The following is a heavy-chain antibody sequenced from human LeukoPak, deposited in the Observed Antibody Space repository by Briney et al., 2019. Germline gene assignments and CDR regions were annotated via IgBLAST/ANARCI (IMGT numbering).Heavy chain of an antibody. V-gene: IGHV1-2*02. CDR1: GYTFTGYY. CDR2: INPNSGGT. Sequence: GASVKVSCKASGYTFTGYYIHWVRQAPAQGLEWVGWINPNSGGTNYAQKFQGRVTRTRDTSISTAYMELSRLRSDDTAVYYGARDGNFDYWGQGTLVTVSS. CDR3: ARDGNFDY. J-gene: IGHJ4*02. D-gene: IGHD1-26*01.